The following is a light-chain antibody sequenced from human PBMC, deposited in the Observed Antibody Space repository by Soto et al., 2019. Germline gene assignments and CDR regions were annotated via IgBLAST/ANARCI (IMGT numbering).Light chain of an antibody. CDR2: GAS. Sequence: EIVLTQSPATLSVSPGERVSLSCRASQSVRSNLAWYQQKPGQAPRLLIYGASTRATGLPARFSGSGSGTDFTLTISSLQSEDFAVYFCQQYNNGSPITFGQGTRV. V-gene: IGKV3-15*01. CDR1: QSVRSN. CDR3: QQYNNGSPIT. J-gene: IGKJ5*01.